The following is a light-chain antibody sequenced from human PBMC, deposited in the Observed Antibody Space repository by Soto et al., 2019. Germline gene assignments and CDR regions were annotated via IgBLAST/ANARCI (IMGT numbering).Light chain of an antibody. CDR3: QQYGSSPPLT. CDR1: KSVSSSY. Sequence: EIVLTQSPGTLSLSPGERATLSCRASKSVSSSYLAWYQQKPGQAPRLLIYGASSRATGIPDTFSGSGSGTDFTLTISRLEPEDFAVYYCQQYGSSPPLTFGGGTKVEIK. J-gene: IGKJ4*01. V-gene: IGKV3-20*01. CDR2: GAS.